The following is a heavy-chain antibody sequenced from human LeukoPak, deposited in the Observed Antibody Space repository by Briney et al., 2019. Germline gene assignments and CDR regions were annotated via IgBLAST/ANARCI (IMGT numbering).Heavy chain of an antibody. Sequence: GGSLRLSCAASGFTFSSYAMSWVRQAPGKGLEWVSAISGSGGSTYYADSVKGRFTISRDNSKNTLYLQMNSLRAEDTAVYYCAKQAPYCSSTSCLYYYYYYGMDVWGQGTTVTVSS. D-gene: IGHD2-2*01. J-gene: IGHJ6*02. CDR1: GFTFSSYA. V-gene: IGHV3-23*01. CDR2: ISGSGGST. CDR3: AKQAPYCSSTSCLYYYYYYGMDV.